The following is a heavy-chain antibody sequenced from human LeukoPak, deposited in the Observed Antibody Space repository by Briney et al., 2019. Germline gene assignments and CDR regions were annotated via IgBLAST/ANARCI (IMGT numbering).Heavy chain of an antibody. CDR3: ARVRFGELFFDY. V-gene: IGHV3-66*02. J-gene: IGHJ4*02. CDR1: GFTVSSNY. CDR2: IYTGGST. D-gene: IGHD3-10*01. Sequence: GGSLRLSCAASGFTVSSNYMSWVRQAPGKGLEWFSVIYTGGSTYYADSVKGRFTISRDNSKNTLHLQMNSLRAEDTAVYYCARVRFGELFFDYWGQGTLVTVSS.